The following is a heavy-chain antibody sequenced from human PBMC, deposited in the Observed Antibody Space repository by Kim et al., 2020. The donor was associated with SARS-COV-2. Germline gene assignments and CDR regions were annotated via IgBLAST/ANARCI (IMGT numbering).Heavy chain of an antibody. V-gene: IGHV3-9*01. CDR3: AKDMSYGSGNLYYFDY. J-gene: IGHJ4*02. Sequence: SVRGRFTISRDYAKNSLYLQMNSLRAEDTALYYCAKDMSYGSGNLYYFDYWGQGTLVTVSS. D-gene: IGHD3-10*01.